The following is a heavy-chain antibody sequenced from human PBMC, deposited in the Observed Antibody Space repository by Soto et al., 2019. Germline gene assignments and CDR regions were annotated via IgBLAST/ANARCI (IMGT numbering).Heavy chain of an antibody. CDR1: GFTFDDYA. V-gene: IGHV3-9*01. CDR2: ISWNSGSI. J-gene: IGHJ4*02. CDR3: AKDMEILAYCGGDCFRFDY. D-gene: IGHD2-21*01. Sequence: ESGGGLVQPGRSLRLSCAASGFTFDDYAMHWVRQAPGKGLEWVSGISWNSGSIGYADSVKGRFTISRDNAKNSLYLQMNSLRAEDTALYYCAKDMEILAYCGGDCFRFDYWGQGTLVTVSS.